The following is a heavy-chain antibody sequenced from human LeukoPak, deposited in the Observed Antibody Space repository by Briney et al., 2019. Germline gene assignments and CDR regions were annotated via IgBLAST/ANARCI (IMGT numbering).Heavy chain of an antibody. D-gene: IGHD3-16*01. CDR1: GFTFSSYW. CDR2: INSDGRMT. V-gene: IGHV3-74*01. Sequence: GGSLRVSCAASGFTFSSYWMDWVRQVPGKGLVWVSGINSDGRMTRYAESVKGRLTISRDNAKNTLYLQMSSLRAEDTAVYYCGGEFSSSPASMDVWGQGASVTVSS. J-gene: IGHJ6*02. CDR3: GGEFSSSPASMDV.